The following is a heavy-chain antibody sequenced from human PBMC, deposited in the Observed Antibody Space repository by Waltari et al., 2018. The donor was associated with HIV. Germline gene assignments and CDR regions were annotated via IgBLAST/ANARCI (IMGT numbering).Heavy chain of an antibody. D-gene: IGHD1-7*01. V-gene: IGHV4-61*01. CDR3: ARDTITGTERYWYFDL. Sequence: QVQLQESGPGLVKPSETLSLTCTVSGGSVSSGSHYWSWIRQPPGKGLEWIGYISHTGITNYNPSLKSRVTMSVDTSKNQFSLKLTSVTAADTAVYYCARDTITGTERYWYFDLWGRGTLVTVSS. CDR1: GGSVSSGSHY. CDR2: ISHTGIT. J-gene: IGHJ2*01.